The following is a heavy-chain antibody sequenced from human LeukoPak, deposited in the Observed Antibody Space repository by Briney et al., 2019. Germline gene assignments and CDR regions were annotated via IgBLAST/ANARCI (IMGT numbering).Heavy chain of an antibody. V-gene: IGHV3-21*01. CDR2: ISGKDNSI. Sequence: GGSLRLSCVTSGLSLSGFTINWVRQAPGKGLEWVSYISGKDNSIHYADSVKGRFTISRDNAANSLFLQMSSLRVEDTAIYYCARGVAIIFFYPPLYTFDILGQGTMVTVSS. D-gene: IGHD3-9*01. J-gene: IGHJ3*02. CDR3: ARGVAIIFFYPPLYTFDI. CDR1: GLSLSGFT.